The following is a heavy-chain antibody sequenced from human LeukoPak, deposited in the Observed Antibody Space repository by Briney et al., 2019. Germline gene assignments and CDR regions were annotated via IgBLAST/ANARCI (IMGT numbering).Heavy chain of an antibody. J-gene: IGHJ6*02. CDR1: GFTFSSYA. CDR2: ISYDGSNK. D-gene: IGHD3-16*01. CDR3: ARDWGYYYYYGMDV. Sequence: GGSLRLSCAASGFTFSSYAMHWVRQAPGKGLEWVAVISYDGSNKYYADSVKGRFTISRDNSKNTLYLQMNSLRAEDTAVYYCARDWGYYYYYGMDVWGQGTTVTVSS. V-gene: IGHV3-30*01.